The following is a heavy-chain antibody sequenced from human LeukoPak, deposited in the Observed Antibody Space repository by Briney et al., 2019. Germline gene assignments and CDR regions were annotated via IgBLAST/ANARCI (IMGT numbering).Heavy chain of an antibody. D-gene: IGHD2-2*01. CDR3: ARIPEY. J-gene: IGHJ1*01. CDR2: ISKSGDDT. CDR1: GFDISTYA. V-gene: IGHV3-64*01. Sequence: PGGSLRLSCAASGFDISTYAMHWVRLTPGKGLEFVSAISKSGDDTSYGNDVKGRFTISRDNIKNTVDLEMGSLRVDDTGIYYCARIPEYWGQGTVATVSS.